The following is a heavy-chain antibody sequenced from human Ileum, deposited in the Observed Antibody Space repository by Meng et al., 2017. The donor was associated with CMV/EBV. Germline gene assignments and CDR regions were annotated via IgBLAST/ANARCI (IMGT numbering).Heavy chain of an antibody. CDR1: GGSISSSSYY. D-gene: IGHD2-15*01. CDR3: ARGGRSLADFDY. V-gene: IGHV4-39*07. CDR2: IYYSGST. J-gene: IGHJ4*02. Sequence: SETLSLTCTVSGGSISSSSYYWGWIRQPPGKGLEWIGSIYYSGSTYYNPSLKSRVTMSVDTSKNQFSLKLGSVTAADTAVYYCARGGRSLADFDYWGQGTLVTVSS.